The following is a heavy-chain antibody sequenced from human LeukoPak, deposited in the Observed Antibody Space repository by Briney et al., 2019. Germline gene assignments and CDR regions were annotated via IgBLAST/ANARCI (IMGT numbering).Heavy chain of an antibody. CDR1: GFTFSSYG. J-gene: IGHJ3*02. CDR3: AREWDTAVAGRMNAFDI. D-gene: IGHD6-19*01. CDR2: ISYDGSNK. V-gene: IGHV3-30*03. Sequence: PGGSLRLACAASGFTFSSYGMHWVRQAPGKGLEWVAVISYDGSNKYYADSVKGRFTISRDNSKNTLYLQMNSLRAEDTAVYYCAREWDTAVAGRMNAFDIWGQGTLVTVSS.